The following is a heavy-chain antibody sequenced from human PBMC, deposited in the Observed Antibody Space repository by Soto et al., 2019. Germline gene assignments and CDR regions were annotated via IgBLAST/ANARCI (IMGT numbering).Heavy chain of an antibody. V-gene: IGHV3-30*18. D-gene: IGHD3-3*01. J-gene: IGHJ4*02. CDR1: GFSLSSYA. CDR3: AKTAKQYYDCGIGYSHFDS. CDR2: MSYDGDKK. Sequence: QVQLVESGGGVVRPGRSLRLSCAASGFSLSSYAMHWVRQAPGKGLEWVAVMSYDGDKKYFADSVKGRFTISRDSSKNTLNLQMNRLRTEDTAVSFCAKTAKQYYDCGIGYSHFDSWGQGILVTVSS.